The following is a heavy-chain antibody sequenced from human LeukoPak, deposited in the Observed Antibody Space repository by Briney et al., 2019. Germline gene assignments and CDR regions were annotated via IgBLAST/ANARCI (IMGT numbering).Heavy chain of an antibody. V-gene: IGHV4-59*01. Sequence: PSETLSLTCTVSGGSISSYYWSWIRQPPGKGLEWIGYIYYSGSTNYNPSLKSRVTISVDTSKNQFSLKLSSVTAADTAVYYCARVNVGYCYGSYYFDYWGQGTLVTVSS. J-gene: IGHJ4*02. D-gene: IGHD5-18*01. CDR1: GGSISSYY. CDR2: IYYSGST. CDR3: ARVNVGYCYGSYYFDY.